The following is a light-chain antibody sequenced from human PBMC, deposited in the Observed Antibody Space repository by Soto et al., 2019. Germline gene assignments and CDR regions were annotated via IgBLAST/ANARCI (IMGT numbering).Light chain of an antibody. CDR3: CSYATTFYV. CDR2: DVS. Sequence: QSALTQPRSVSGSPGQSVTISCTGPTIDVDSSNYVSWYQQHPGKAPKLMIYDVSGRPSGVPDRFSGSKSGSTASLTISGLQAEDEADYYCCSYATTFYVFGSGTKLTVL. CDR1: TIDVDSSNY. J-gene: IGLJ1*01. V-gene: IGLV2-11*01.